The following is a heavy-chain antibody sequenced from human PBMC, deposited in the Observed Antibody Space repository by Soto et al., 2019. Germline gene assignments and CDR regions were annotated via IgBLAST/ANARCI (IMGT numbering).Heavy chain of an antibody. Sequence: SVKVSCKASGGTFSSYAISWVRQAPGQGLEWMGGIIPIFGTANYAQKFQGRVTITADESTSTAYMELSSLRSEDTAVYYCARVSDRDIAAAGTEDYYYYYGMDVWGQGTTVTVSS. V-gene: IGHV1-69*13. J-gene: IGHJ6*02. CDR3: ARVSDRDIAAAGTEDYYYYYGMDV. CDR1: GGTFSSYA. D-gene: IGHD6-13*01. CDR2: IIPIFGTA.